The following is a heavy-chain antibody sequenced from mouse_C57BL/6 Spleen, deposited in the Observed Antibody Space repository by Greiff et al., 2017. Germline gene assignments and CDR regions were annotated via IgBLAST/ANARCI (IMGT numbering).Heavy chain of an antibody. CDR3: TRSWGSTTVAAHYFDY. CDR1: GYTFTSYW. J-gene: IGHJ2*01. D-gene: IGHD1-1*01. CDR2: IYPGNSDT. V-gene: IGHV1-5*01. Sequence: EVQLQQSGTVLARPGASVKMSCTTSGYTFTSYWMHWVNQRPGQGLEWIGAIYPGNSDTSSNQKFKGKAKLTAVTSASTAYMELSSLTNKDSAVAYCTRSWGSTTVAAHYFDYWGQGTTVTVSS.